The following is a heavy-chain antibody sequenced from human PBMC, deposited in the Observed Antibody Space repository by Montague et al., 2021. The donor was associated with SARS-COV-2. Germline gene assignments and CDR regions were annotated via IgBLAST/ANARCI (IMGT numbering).Heavy chain of an antibody. D-gene: IGHD4-17*01. Sequence: SETLSLTCTVSGDSITSIIHYWGWIRQPPGKGLEWIASIFYTGTIYYNPSLKSRVTMSLDTSKSQFSLNLTSVTVADTAVYFCARHPTTVTTFHWGQGSLVTVSS. V-gene: IGHV4-39*01. CDR2: IFYTGTI. CDR3: ARHPTTVTTFH. CDR1: GDSITSIIHY. J-gene: IGHJ4*02.